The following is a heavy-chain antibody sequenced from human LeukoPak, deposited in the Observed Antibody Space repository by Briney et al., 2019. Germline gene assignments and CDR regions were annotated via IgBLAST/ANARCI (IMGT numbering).Heavy chain of an antibody. CDR2: ISSSSSYI. J-gene: IGHJ4*02. CDR3: ARTPPNWGADY. Sequence: GGSLRLSCAASGFTFSTCSMNWVRQAPGKGLEWVSSISSSSSYIYYADSVKGRFTISRDNAQNSLYLQMNSLRAEDTAVYYCARTPPNWGADYWGQGTLVTVSS. D-gene: IGHD7-27*01. CDR1: GFTFSTCS. V-gene: IGHV3-21*06.